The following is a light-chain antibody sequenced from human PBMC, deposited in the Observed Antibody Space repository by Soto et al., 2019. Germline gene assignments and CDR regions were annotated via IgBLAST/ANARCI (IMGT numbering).Light chain of an antibody. CDR1: SSNIGAGYD. J-gene: IGLJ2*01. V-gene: IGLV1-40*01. Sequence: QSVLTQPPSVSGAPGQRVTISCTGSSSNIGAGYDVHWYQQLPGTAPKLLIYVNSNRPSGVPDRFSGSKSGTSASLAITGLQAEDEADYYCQSYDISLSVVFGGGTKLTVL. CDR2: VNS. CDR3: QSYDISLSVV.